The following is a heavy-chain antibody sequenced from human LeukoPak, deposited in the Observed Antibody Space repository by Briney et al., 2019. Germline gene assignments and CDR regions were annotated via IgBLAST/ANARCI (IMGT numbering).Heavy chain of an antibody. CDR2: INHSGST. J-gene: IGHJ4*02. CDR1: GGSFSGYY. V-gene: IGHV4-34*01. D-gene: IGHD5-18*01. Sequence: ETLSLTCAVYGGSFSGYYWSWIRQPPGKGLEWIGEINHSGSTNYNPSLKSRVTISVDTSKNQFSLKLSSVTAADTAVYYCARADTAMVTIDYWGQGTLVTVSS. CDR3: ARADTAMVTIDY.